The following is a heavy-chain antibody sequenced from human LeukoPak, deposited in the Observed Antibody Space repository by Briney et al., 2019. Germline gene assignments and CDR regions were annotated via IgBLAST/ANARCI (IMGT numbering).Heavy chain of an antibody. CDR3: AKDVPLLWEHSSGWYGLDY. Sequence: PGGSLRLSCAASGFTFSSYGMHWVRQAPGKGLEWVAFIRYDGSNKYYADSVKGRFTISRDNSKNTLYLQMNSLRAEDTAVYYCAKDVPLLWEHSSGWYGLDYWGQGTLVTVSS. CDR2: IRYDGSNK. J-gene: IGHJ4*02. D-gene: IGHD6-19*01. V-gene: IGHV3-30*02. CDR1: GFTFSSYG.